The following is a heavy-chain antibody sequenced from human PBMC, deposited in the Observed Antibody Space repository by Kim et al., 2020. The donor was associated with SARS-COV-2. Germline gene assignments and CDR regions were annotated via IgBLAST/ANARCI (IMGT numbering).Heavy chain of an antibody. CDR3: AKGGRGGIAASSGFDS. CDR2: IWYDGSNK. J-gene: IGHJ5*01. Sequence: GGSLRLSCAASGFTFSSYGMHWVRQAPGKGLEWVAVIWYDGSNKYYADSVKGRFTISRDNSKNTLYLQMNSLRAEDTAVYYCAKGGRGGIAASSGFDSWGQGTLVTVSS. D-gene: IGHD6-13*01. CDR1: GFTFSSYG. V-gene: IGHV3-33*06.